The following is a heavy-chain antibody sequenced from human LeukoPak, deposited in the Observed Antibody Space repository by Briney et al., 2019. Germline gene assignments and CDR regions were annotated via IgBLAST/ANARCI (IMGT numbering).Heavy chain of an antibody. CDR3: ARVRRARGGMDV. V-gene: IGHV1-2*02. J-gene: IGHJ6*02. CDR1: GYTFTGYY. CDR2: INPNSGGT. Sequence: ASVKVSCKASGYTFTGYYMHWVRQAPGQGLEWMGWINPNSGGTNYAQKFQGRVTMTRDTSISIAYMELSRLRSDDTAVYYCARVRRARGGMDVWGQGTTVTVSS. D-gene: IGHD3-16*01.